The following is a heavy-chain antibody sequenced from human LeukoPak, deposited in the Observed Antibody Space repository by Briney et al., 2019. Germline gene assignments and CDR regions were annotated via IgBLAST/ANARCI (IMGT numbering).Heavy chain of an antibody. D-gene: IGHD6-6*01. CDR1: GGSISSYY. V-gene: IGHV4-59*01. CDR3: AKGEYSRTSYYHYYMDV. CDR2: SHYSGDT. Sequence: SETLSLTCTVSGGSISSYYWSWIRQSPGKGLEWIGYSHYSGDTSYNPSLKNRVTISLDTSKNQFSLRLTSVTAADTAVYFCAKGEYSRTSYYHYYMDVWGKGTTVTVSS. J-gene: IGHJ6*03.